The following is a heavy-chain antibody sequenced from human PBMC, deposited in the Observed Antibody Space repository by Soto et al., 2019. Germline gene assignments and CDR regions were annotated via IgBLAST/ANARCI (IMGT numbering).Heavy chain of an antibody. CDR2: IGIGAGTT. Sequence: GGSLRLSCVASGFTFTTYELNWVRQAPGKGLEWISYIGIGAGTTYYADSVKGRFTISRDNSKNSLYLQMNSLRAEDTAVYYCVREGGWNRRDAFDIWGPGTMVTVSS. D-gene: IGHD1-1*01. J-gene: IGHJ3*02. CDR3: VREGGWNRRDAFDI. CDR1: GFTFTTYE. V-gene: IGHV3-48*03.